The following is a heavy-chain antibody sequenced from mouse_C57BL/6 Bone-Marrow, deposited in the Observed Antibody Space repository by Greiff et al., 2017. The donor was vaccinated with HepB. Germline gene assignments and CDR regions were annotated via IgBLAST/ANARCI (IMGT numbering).Heavy chain of an antibody. Sequence: EVMLVESGGDLVKPGGSLKLSCAASGFTFSSYGMSWVRQTPDKRLEWVATISSGGSYTYYPDSVKGRFTISRDNAKNTLYLQMSSLKSEDTAMYYGARQRDYEDAMDYWGQGTSVTVSS. V-gene: IGHV5-6*01. CDR3: ARQRDYEDAMDY. D-gene: IGHD2-4*01. J-gene: IGHJ4*01. CDR1: GFTFSSYG. CDR2: ISSGGSYT.